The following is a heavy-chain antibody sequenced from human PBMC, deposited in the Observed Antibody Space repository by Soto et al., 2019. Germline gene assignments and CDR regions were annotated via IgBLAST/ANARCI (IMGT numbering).Heavy chain of an antibody. CDR3: AKSFVPGLSSIYGMDV. CDR1: GFTFSSYG. CDR2: ISYDGSNK. V-gene: IGHV3-30*18. Sequence: LRLSCAASGFTFSSYGMHWVRQAPGKGLEWVAVISYDGSNKYYADSVKGRFTISRDNSKNTLYLQMNSLRAEDTAVYYCAKSFVPGLSSIYGMDVWGQGTTVTVSS. D-gene: IGHD2-8*01. J-gene: IGHJ6*02.